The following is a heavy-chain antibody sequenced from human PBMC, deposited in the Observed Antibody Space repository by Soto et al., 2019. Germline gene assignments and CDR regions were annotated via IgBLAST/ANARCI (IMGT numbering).Heavy chain of an antibody. D-gene: IGHD3-9*01. V-gene: IGHV1-18*01. CDR1: GYTFTNYG. CDR3: ARDTMTGYLQFDY. J-gene: IGHJ4*02. CDR2: INANNGNT. Sequence: QVQLVQSGAEVKKPGASVKVSCRASGYTFTNYGISWVRQAPGQGLEWMGWINANNGNTNYAQTLQGRVTMTTDTPTSTAYMELRSLRSDDTAVYYCARDTMTGYLQFDYWGQGTLVTVSS.